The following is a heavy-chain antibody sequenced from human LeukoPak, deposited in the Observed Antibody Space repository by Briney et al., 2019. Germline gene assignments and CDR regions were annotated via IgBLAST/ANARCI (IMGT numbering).Heavy chain of an antibody. V-gene: IGHV3-23*01. J-gene: IGHJ4*02. CDR1: GFTFSSYA. CDR2: ISGSGTNT. D-gene: IGHD5-18*01. CDR3: AKGDKPVIAMVKFDY. Sequence: GGSLRLSCAAPGFTFSSYALNWVRHAPGKGLEWVSGISGSGTNTYYADSVKGRFTISRDNSKNTLYMQMNSLRAEDTAVYYCAKGDKPVIAMVKFDYWGQGTLVTVSS.